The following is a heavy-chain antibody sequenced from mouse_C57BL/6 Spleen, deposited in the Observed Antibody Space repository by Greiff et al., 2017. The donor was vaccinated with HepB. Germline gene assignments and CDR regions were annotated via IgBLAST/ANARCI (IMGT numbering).Heavy chain of an antibody. CDR1: GYTFTDYN. J-gene: IGHJ3*01. Sequence: EVQLQHSGPELVKPGASVKIPCKASGYTFTDYNMDWVKQSHGKSLEWIGDINPNNGGTIYNQKFKGKATLTVDKSSSTAYMELRSLTSEDTAVYYCAREGGYGFAYWGQGTLVTVSA. CDR3: AREGGYGFAY. D-gene: IGHD1-1*02. V-gene: IGHV1-18*01. CDR2: INPNNGGT.